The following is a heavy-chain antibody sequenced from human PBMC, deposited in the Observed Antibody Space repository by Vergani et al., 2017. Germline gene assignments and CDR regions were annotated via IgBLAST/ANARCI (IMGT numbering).Heavy chain of an antibody. V-gene: IGHV1-18*04. CDR3: TKPTGRYGENWYFDL. J-gene: IGHJ2*01. CDR1: GYTFTSYG. D-gene: IGHD4-17*01. Sequence: QVQLVQSGAEVKKPGASVKVSCKASGYTFTSYGISWVRQSPGQGLEWMGWISAYNGNTNYAQKLQGRVTMTTETSTSTAYMELRSLRYDDTDVYYCTKPTGRYGENWYFDLWGRGTLVTVAS. CDR2: ISAYNGNT.